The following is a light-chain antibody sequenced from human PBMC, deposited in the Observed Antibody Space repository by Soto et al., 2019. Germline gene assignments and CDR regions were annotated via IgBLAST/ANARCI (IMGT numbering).Light chain of an antibody. CDR3: QRYGTSPLT. CDR1: QSVRSNS. CDR2: GAS. V-gene: IGKV3-20*01. J-gene: IGKJ4*01. Sequence: EIVLTQSPRTLSLSTGESATLSCTASQSVRSNSLAWYQQKPGQAPRLLMFGASGRATGTPPRFSGRGSGTAFTLTSSRLEPEALAVYYCQRYGTSPLTFGGWTKV.